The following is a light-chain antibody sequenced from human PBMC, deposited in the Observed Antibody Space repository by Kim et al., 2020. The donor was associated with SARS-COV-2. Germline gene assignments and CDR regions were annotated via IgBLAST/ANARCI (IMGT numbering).Light chain of an antibody. V-gene: IGLV2-8*01. CDR1: SSDIGTYNH. Sequence: QSALTQPPSASGSPGQSVAISCTGTSSDIGTYNHVSWYQQHPGKAPKLLIYDVSKRPSGVPDRFSACKSGNTASLTVSGLQAEDEADYYCSSYAGTNNEIFGGGTQLTVL. CDR3: SSYAGTNNEI. CDR2: DVS. J-gene: IGLJ2*01.